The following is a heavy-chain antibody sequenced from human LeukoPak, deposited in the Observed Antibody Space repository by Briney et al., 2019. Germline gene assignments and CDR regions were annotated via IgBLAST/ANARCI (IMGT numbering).Heavy chain of an antibody. CDR1: GGTFSSYT. Sequence: ASVKVSCKASGGTFSSYTISWVRQAPGQGLEWMGRIIPILGIANYAQKFQGRVTITADKSTSTAYMELSSLRSEDTAVYYCARGLYYDFWSGYYTWFDPWGQGTLVTVSS. J-gene: IGHJ5*02. CDR2: IIPILGIA. D-gene: IGHD3-3*01. CDR3: ARGLYYDFWSGYYTWFDP. V-gene: IGHV1-69*02.